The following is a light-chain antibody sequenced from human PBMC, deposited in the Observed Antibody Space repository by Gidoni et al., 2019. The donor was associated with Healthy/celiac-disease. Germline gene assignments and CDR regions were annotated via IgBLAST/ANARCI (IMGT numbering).Light chain of an antibody. J-gene: IGKJ1*01. CDR2: AAS. CDR1: QGISNY. CDR3: QKYNSAPRT. V-gene: IGKV1-27*01. Sequence: DIQMTQSPSSLSASVGDRVTITCRASQGISNYFAWYQHKPGKVPKLLIYAASTLQSGVPSRFSGSGSGTDFTLTISSLQPEDVATYSCQKYNSAPRTFXXXTKVELK.